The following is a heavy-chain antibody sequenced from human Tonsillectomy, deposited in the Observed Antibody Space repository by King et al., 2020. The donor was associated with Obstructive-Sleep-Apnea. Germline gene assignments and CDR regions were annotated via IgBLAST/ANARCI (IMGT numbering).Heavy chain of an antibody. CDR1: GGSISNSTYY. J-gene: IGHJ6*02. D-gene: IGHD1-26*01. V-gene: IGHV4-39*07. Sequence: QLQESGPGLVKPSETLSLTFTVSGGSISNSTYYLGWIRQPPGKGLEWIGYIYYSGSTYYNPSLKSRVTISIDTSKNQFSLKMNSVTAADTAVYYCARVRRYSGSYFYGMDVWGQGTTVTVSS. CDR2: IYYSGST. CDR3: ARVRRYSGSYFYGMDV.